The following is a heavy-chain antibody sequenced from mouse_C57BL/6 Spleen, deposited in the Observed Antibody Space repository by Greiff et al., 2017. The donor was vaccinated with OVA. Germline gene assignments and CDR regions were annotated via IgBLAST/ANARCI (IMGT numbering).Heavy chain of an antibody. V-gene: IGHV5-6*01. CDR2: ISSGGSYT. D-gene: IGHD2-4*01. CDR1: GFTFSSYG. J-gene: IGHJ4*01. CDR3: ARHEGLPYAMDY. Sequence: VQLKESGGDLVKPGGSLKLSCAASGFTFSSYGMSWVRQTPDKRLEWVATISSGGSYTYYPDSVKGRFTISRDNAKNTLYLQMSSLKSEDTAMYYCARHEGLPYAMDYWGQGTSVTVSS.